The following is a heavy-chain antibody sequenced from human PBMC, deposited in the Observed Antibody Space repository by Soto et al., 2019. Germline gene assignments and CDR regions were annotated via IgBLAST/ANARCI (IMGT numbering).Heavy chain of an antibody. CDR1: GFTFSSYA. Sequence: EVQLLESGGGLVQPGGSLRLSCAASGFTFSSYAMSWVRQAPGKGLEWVSAISGSGGSTYYADSVKGRFTISRDNSKNTLYLQMSSLRAEDTAVYYCASMPSGGSSSGRDFDYWGQGTLVTVSS. J-gene: IGHJ4*02. V-gene: IGHV3-23*01. CDR2: ISGSGGST. CDR3: ASMPSGGSSSGRDFDY. D-gene: IGHD6-6*01.